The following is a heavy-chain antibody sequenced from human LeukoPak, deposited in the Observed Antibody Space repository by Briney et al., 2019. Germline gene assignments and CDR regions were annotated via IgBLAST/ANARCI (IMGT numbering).Heavy chain of an antibody. CDR2: TSGSGGNT. CDR3: AKEYSGYDFDY. CDR1: GFTFSSYA. Sequence: GGSLRLSCAASGFTFSSYAMSWVRQAPGKGLEWVAATSGSGGNTYYADSVKGRFTISRDNSKNTLYLQMNSLRAEDTAVYYCAKEYSGYDFDYWGQGTLVTVSS. J-gene: IGHJ4*02. V-gene: IGHV3-23*01. D-gene: IGHD5-12*01.